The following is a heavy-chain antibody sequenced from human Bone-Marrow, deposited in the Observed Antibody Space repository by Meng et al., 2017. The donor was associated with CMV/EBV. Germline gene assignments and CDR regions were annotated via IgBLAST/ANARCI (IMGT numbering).Heavy chain of an antibody. CDR2: ISAYNGNT. D-gene: IGHD5-18*01. V-gene: IGHV1-18*01. Sequence: ASVKVSCKASGGTFSSYAISWVRQAPGQGLEWMGWISAYNGNTNYAQKLQGRVTMTTDTSTSTAYMELRSLRSDDTAVYYCARGRYSYGYGAFDIWGQGTIVTVSS. J-gene: IGHJ3*02. CDR3: ARGRYSYGYGAFDI. CDR1: GGTFSSYA.